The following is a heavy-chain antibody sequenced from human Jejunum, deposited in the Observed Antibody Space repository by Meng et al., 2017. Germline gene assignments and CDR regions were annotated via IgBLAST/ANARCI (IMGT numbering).Heavy chain of an antibody. CDR3: ARIHSSGANGMDV. CDR2: ISRSGRSM. D-gene: IGHD6-25*01. J-gene: IGHJ6*02. V-gene: IGHV3-48*03. Sequence: GESLKISCAASGFTFSSFEINWVRQAPGKGLEWLSYISRSGRSMYYADSDQGRFTVSRDNAKNSVYLQMNGLRAEDTAVYYCARIHSSGANGMDVWGQGTTVTVSS. CDR1: GFTFSSFE.